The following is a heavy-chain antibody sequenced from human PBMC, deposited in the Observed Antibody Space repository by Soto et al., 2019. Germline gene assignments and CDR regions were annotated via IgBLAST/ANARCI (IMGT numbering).Heavy chain of an antibody. CDR1: GFTFSSYG. CDR3: ARDSDCSGGSCYVGFDY. CDR2: IWYDGSNK. J-gene: IGHJ4*02. Sequence: GGSLRLSCAASGFTFSSYGMHWVRQAPGKELEWVAVIWYDGSNKYYADSVKGRFTISRDNSKNTLYLQMNSLRAEDTAVYYCARDSDCSGGSCYVGFDYWGQGTLVTVSS. D-gene: IGHD2-15*01. V-gene: IGHV3-33*01.